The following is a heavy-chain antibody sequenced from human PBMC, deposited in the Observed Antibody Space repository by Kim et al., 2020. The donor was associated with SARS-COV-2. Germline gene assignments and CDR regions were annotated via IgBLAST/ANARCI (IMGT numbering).Heavy chain of an antibody. CDR2: ISGSGGST. CDR1: GFTFSGYV. D-gene: IGHD2-15*01. CDR3: ANVPLYNWFDP. J-gene: IGHJ5*02. Sequence: GGSLRLSCAASGFTFSGYVMSWVRQAPGKGLEWVSLISGSGGSTYYAESVKGRFTISRDNSKNTLYLQMNSLRAADTAVYYCANVPLYNWFDPWGQGTLVTVSS. V-gene: IGHV3-23*01.